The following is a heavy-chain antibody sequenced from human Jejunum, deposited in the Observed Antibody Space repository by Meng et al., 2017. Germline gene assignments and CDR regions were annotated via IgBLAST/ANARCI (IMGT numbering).Heavy chain of an antibody. CDR2: IYNGGTT. Sequence: EVWLWASGGCVTQAGGSLRVSCASSGFTVSSNYMSWVRQAPGKGLEWVSVIYNGGTTYYADSVKGRFTISRDNSKNTLYLQMNSLRAEDTAVYYCAGSKDWGWNCYFDLWGRGTLVTVSS. CDR1: GFTVSSNY. CDR3: AGSKDWGWNCYFDL. D-gene: IGHD7-27*01. V-gene: IGHV3-53*01. J-gene: IGHJ2*01.